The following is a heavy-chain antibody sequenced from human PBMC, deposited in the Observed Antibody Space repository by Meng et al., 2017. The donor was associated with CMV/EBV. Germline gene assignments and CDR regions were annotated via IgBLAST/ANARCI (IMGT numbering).Heavy chain of an antibody. CDR3: AREIGEGSYEVFDP. D-gene: IGHD3-10*01. CDR1: GGTFSSYA. Sequence: KASGGTFSSYAISWVRQAPGQGLEWMGGIIPIFGTANYAQKFQGRVTITTDESTSTAYMELSSLRSEDTAVYYCAREIGEGSYEVFDPWGQGTLVTVSS. CDR2: IIPIFGTA. V-gene: IGHV1-69*05. J-gene: IGHJ5*02.